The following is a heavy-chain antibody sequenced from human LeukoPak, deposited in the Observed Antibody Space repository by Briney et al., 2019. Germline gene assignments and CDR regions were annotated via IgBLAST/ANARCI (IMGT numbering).Heavy chain of an antibody. V-gene: IGHV5-51*01. CDR3: ARTGDYDTFDI. Sequence: GESLKISCQGSGYSFTSYWIGWVRQMPGKGLEWMGIIYPGDSDLRYSPSFQGQVTISADKSISTAYLQWSSLKASDTAVYYCARTGDYDTFDIWGQGTMVTVSS. CDR1: GYSFTSYW. D-gene: IGHD4-17*01. J-gene: IGHJ3*02. CDR2: IYPGDSDL.